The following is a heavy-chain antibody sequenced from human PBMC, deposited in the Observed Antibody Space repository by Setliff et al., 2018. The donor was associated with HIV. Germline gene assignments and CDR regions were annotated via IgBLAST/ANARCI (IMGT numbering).Heavy chain of an antibody. CDR3: ARLYSQEVPQGITMIVVARGFYFDY. D-gene: IGHD3-22*01. V-gene: IGHV1-2*02. CDR1: GYIFTVYL. J-gene: IGHJ4*02. CDR2: INPNSGDT. Sequence: ASVKVSCKASGYIFTVYLMHWVRQAPGQGLEWMGWINPNSGDTKYSQHFEGRVTMTRDTADSTAHMELNRLRSDDTAVYYCARLYSQEVPQGITMIVVARGFYFDYWGQGTLVTVSS.